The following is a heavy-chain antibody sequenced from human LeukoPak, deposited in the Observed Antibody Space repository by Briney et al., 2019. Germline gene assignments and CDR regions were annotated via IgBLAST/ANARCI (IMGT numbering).Heavy chain of an antibody. V-gene: IGHV4-39*07. D-gene: IGHD6-19*01. CDR2: VYYAGST. CDR1: DGSINTISDY. Sequence: SETLSLTCSVSDGSINTISDYWGWVRQPPGKGLEWIGSVYYAGSTYYNAPFKSRVTISIDTSKNQFSLSLSAVTAADTAMYYCAREDAVSSDDAFDLWGQGTMVTVS. CDR3: AREDAVSSDDAFDL. J-gene: IGHJ3*01.